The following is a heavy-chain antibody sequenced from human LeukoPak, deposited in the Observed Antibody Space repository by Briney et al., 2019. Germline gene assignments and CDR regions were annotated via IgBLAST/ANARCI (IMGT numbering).Heavy chain of an antibody. J-gene: IGHJ4*02. CDR3: ARGFKGPLVDFGGNDY. Sequence: ASVKVSCKASGYTFTSYYMHWVRQAPGQGLEWMGIINPSGGSTSYAQKFQGRVTITADESTSTAYMELSSLRSEDTAVYYCARGFKGPLVDFGGNDYWGQGTLVTVSS. CDR2: INPSGGST. D-gene: IGHD3-3*01. CDR1: GYTFTSYY. V-gene: IGHV1-46*01.